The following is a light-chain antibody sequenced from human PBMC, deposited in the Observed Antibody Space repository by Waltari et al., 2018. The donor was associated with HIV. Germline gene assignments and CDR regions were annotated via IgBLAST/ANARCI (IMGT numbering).Light chain of an antibody. CDR3: AVWDDTLNILV. CDR1: HSNLATPG. Sequence: QSVLTQPPSASGAPGQTVSMSCSVGHSNLATPGLQWYQHLPGGAPKLVIYNSDQRPSGVPDRFSGSRSGTSASLAILGLQSEDEGVYFCAVWDDTLNILVFGGGTQLTVL. CDR2: NSD. V-gene: IGLV1-44*01. J-gene: IGLJ3*02.